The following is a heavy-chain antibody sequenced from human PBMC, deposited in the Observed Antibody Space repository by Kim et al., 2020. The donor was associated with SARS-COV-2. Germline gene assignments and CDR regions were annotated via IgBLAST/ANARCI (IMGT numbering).Heavy chain of an antibody. J-gene: IGHJ4*02. CDR1: GGPISSYY. Sequence: SETLSLTCTVSGGPISSYYWSWIRQPPGKGLVWIGYIYYSGSTNYNPSLKSRVTISVDTSKNQFSLKLSSVTAADTAVYDCARVGGRSGSHYFHYWRQGT. CDR3: ARVGGRSGSHYFHY. CDR2: IYYSGST. D-gene: IGHD1-26*01. V-gene: IGHV4-59*13.